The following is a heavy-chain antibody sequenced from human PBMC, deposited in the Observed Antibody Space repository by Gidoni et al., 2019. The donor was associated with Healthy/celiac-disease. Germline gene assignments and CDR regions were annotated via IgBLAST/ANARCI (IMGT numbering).Heavy chain of an antibody. CDR2: ISSSSSYI. D-gene: IGHD1-26*01. J-gene: IGHJ4*02. CDR1: GFTFSSYS. CDR3: AREVVGATMGFDY. Sequence: EVQLVESGGGLVKPGGSLRLSCAASGFTFSSYSMNWVRQAPGKGLEWVSSISSSSSYIYYADSVKGRFTIFRDNAKNSLYLQMNSLRAEDTAVYYCAREVVGATMGFDYWGQGTLVTVSS. V-gene: IGHV3-21*01.